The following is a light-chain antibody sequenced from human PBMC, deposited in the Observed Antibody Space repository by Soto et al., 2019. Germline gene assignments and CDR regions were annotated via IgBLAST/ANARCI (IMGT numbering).Light chain of an antibody. Sequence: DIQMTQSPSSLSASVGDRVTITCRASQSIRSYLNWNQQKPRKAPKLQIYAASSLQSSVPSRCSGSGSATDITRTISSLQPEGFVTYYWQQSYSTWTFGQGTKLEIK. CDR2: AAS. CDR3: QQSYSTWT. V-gene: IGKV1-39*01. CDR1: QSIRSY. J-gene: IGKJ2*02.